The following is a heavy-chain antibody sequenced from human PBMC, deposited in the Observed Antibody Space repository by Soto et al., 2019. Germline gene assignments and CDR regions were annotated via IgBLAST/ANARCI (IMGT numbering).Heavy chain of an antibody. V-gene: IGHV4-4*07. CDR2: VQMSGTT. CDR1: GASVRSYH. CDR3: AKDRSTVRCFGR. D-gene: IGHD4-17*01. J-gene: IGHJ5*02. Sequence: SETLSLTCAVSGASVRSYHWSWIRQAAGKGLEWIGRVQMSGTTNYNPSLKTRVTMSLDTSKNEVSLRMTSVTAADTAVYFCAKDRSTVRCFGRWGQGILVTVSS.